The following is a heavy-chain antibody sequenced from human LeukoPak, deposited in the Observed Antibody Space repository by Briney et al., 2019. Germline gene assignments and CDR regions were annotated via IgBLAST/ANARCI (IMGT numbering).Heavy chain of an antibody. CDR1: GFTFSIYA. D-gene: IGHD3-16*02. CDR2: INDSGGST. CDR3: AKIPMITFGGVIYYFDY. V-gene: IGHV3-23*01. Sequence: GGSLRLSCAASGFTFSIYAMSWVRQAPGKGLEWVSNINDSGGSTYYADSVKGRFTISRDNSENTLYLQMNSLRAEDTAVYYCAKIPMITFGGVIYYFDYWGQGTLVTVSS. J-gene: IGHJ4*02.